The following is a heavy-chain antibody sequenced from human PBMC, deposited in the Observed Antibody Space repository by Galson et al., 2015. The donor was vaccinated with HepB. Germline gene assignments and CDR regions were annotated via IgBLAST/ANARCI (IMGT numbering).Heavy chain of an antibody. D-gene: IGHD2-21*01. Sequence: LSLTCAVYGGSFSEYNWTWVRQSPGKGLEWIGEINHGGRSNYNPSLRSRVPISVDTSQNQFSLTLTSVAAADTAVYYCARGGGHCGGIRCHPLDHWGQGSLITVSS. CDR2: INHGGRS. CDR3: ARGGGHCGGIRCHPLDH. CDR1: GGSFSEYN. J-gene: IGHJ4*02. V-gene: IGHV4-34*01.